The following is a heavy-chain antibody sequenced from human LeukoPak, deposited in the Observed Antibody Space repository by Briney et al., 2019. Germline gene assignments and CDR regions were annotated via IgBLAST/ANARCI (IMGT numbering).Heavy chain of an antibody. V-gene: IGHV3-21*01. J-gene: IGHJ4*02. CDR2: ISSSSSYI. CDR1: GFTFSSCS. Sequence: GGSLRLSCAASGFTFSSCSMNWVRQAPGKGLEWVSSISSSSSYIYYADSVKGRFTISRDNAKNSLYLQMNSLRAEDTAVYYCASPSDSSSWGLTFDYWGQGTLVTVSS. CDR3: ASPSDSSSWGLTFDY. D-gene: IGHD6-13*01.